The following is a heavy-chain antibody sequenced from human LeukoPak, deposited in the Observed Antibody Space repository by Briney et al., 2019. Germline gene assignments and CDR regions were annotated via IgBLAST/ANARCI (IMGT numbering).Heavy chain of an antibody. CDR3: ARALSYGSGPFDH. J-gene: IGHJ4*02. Sequence: NPSETLSLTCTVSGGSISSSSYHWGWIRQPPGKGLEWVGSINSSGSTHYNPSLKSRVTISVDTSKNQFSLKLSSVTAADTAVYYCARALSYGSGPFDHWGQGTLVTVSS. D-gene: IGHD3-10*01. V-gene: IGHV4-39*01. CDR1: GGSISSSSYH. CDR2: INSSGST.